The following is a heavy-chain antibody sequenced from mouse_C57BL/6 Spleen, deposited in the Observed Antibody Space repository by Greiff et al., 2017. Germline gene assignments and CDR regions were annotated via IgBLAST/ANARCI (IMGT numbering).Heavy chain of an antibody. CDR3: ARNGSSWD. V-gene: IGHV1-82*01. J-gene: IGHJ3*01. D-gene: IGHD1-1*01. Sequence: VQLQQSGPELVKPGASVKISCKASGYAFSSSWMNWVKQRPGKGLEWIGRIYPGDGDTNYNGKFKGKATLTADKSSSTAYMQLSSLTSEDSAVYFCARNGSSWDWGQGTLVTVSA. CDR2: IYPGDGDT. CDR1: GYAFSSSW.